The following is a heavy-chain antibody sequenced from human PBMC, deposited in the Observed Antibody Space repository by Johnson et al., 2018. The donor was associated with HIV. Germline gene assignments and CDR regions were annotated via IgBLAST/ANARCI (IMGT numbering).Heavy chain of an antibody. CDR1: GFSFSTYG. J-gene: IGHJ3*02. CDR3: AKVVGLAATGWDAFDI. CDR2: IRYDGSNK. D-gene: IGHD6-13*01. V-gene: IGHV3-30*02. Sequence: QVQLVESGGGVVQPGGSLRLSCAASGFSFSTYGMHWVRQAPGKGLQWVSFIRYDGSNKYYADSVKGRFTISRDNAKNSLYLQMNSLRTEDTAFYYCAKVVGLAATGWDAFDIWGQGTMVTVSS.